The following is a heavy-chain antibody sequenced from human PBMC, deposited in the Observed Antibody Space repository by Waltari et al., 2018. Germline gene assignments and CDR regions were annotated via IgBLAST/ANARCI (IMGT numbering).Heavy chain of an antibody. D-gene: IGHD6-13*01. J-gene: IGHJ3*02. CDR3: ARAIRAAAGTWRGNAFDI. CDR1: GGSISSGSYY. V-gene: IGHV4-61*02. CDR2: IYTSGST. Sequence: QVQLQESGPGLVKPSQTLSLTCTVSGGSISSGSYYWSWIRQPAGKGLAWIGRIYTSGSTNYNPSLKSRVTISVDTSKNQFSLKLSSVTAADTAVYYCARAIRAAAGTWRGNAFDIWGQGTMVTVSS.